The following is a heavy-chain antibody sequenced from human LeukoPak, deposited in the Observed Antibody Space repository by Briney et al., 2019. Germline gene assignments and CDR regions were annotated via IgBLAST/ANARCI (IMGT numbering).Heavy chain of an antibody. CDR3: ARVHYNRNGYGDYDSAFDI. Sequence: SETLSLTCTVSGGSISSYYWSWIRQPPGKGLEWIGYIYYSGSTNYNPSLKSRVTISVDTSKNQFSLKLSSVTAADTAVYYCARVHYNRNGYGDYDSAFDIWGQGTMVTVSS. V-gene: IGHV4-59*01. CDR1: GGSISSYY. J-gene: IGHJ3*02. CDR2: IYYSGST. D-gene: IGHD4-17*01.